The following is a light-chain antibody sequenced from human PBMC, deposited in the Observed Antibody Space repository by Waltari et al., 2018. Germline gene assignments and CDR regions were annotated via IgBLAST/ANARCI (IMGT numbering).Light chain of an antibody. CDR3: QHNVRLPVT. J-gene: IGKJ1*01. CDR1: ESVRRA. V-gene: IGKV3-20*01. CDR2: DTS. Sequence: EVVLTQSPGTLSLSPGERATLSCRASESVRRALIWYQQKPGQAPRRLIYDTSTRATGVPDRFSGSGSVTDFSLTISRLEPEDFAVYYCQHNVRLPVTFGQGTKVEIK.